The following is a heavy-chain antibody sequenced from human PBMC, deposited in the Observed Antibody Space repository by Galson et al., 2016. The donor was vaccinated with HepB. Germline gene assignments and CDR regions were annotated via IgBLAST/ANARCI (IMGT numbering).Heavy chain of an antibody. J-gene: IGHJ3*02. CDR3: ARREWGQRAFDI. Sequence: ETLSLTCGVSGGSISTSNWWSWVRKPPGKGLEWIGEIYHSGTANYNPSLKSRVTISLDKSKNQFSLKVTSVTAADTAVYYCARREWGQRAFDIWGQGTMVTVSS. CDR2: IYHSGTA. CDR1: GGSISTSNW. D-gene: IGHD3-3*01. V-gene: IGHV4-4*02.